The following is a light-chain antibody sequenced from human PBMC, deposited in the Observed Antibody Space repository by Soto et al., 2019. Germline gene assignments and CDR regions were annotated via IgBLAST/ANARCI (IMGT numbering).Light chain of an antibody. Sequence: QSVLTHPPSVFGAPGQSVTISFPGSSSNVGAGYDVHWYQQIPGTAPKLLIYANKNRPSGVPDRFSASKSGASASLAISGLQPEDEADYYCQSYDDIVTAVFGTGTKVTGL. CDR1: SSNVGAGYD. V-gene: IGLV1-40*01. CDR3: QSYDDIVTAV. CDR2: ANK. J-gene: IGLJ1*01.